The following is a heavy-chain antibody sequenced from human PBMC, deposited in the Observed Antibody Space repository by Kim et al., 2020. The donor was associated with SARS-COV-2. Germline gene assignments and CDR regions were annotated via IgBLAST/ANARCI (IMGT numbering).Heavy chain of an antibody. CDR2: INHSGST. D-gene: IGHD2-2*03. CDR1: GGSFSGYY. V-gene: IGHV4-34*01. J-gene: IGHJ5*02. Sequence: SETLSLTCAVYGGSFSGYYWSWIRQPPGKGLEWIGEINHSGSTNYNPSLKSRVTISVDTSKNQFSLKLSSVTAADTAVYYCARGLGGYCSSTSCLNWFDP. CDR3: ARGLGGYCSSTSCLNWFDP.